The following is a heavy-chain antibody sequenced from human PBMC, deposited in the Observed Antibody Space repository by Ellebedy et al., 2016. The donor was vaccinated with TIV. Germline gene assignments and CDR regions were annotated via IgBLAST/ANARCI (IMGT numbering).Heavy chain of an antibody. J-gene: IGHJ6*03. Sequence: SETLSLXCTVSGDSISSSSDYWVWIRQPPGKGLEWIGTISNRNRTDYNPSLKSRVFILVDASKNQFFLKLTSVTAAETAVYYCATFNQYYTYLGVWGKGTTVTVSS. D-gene: IGHD1-14*01. CDR1: GDSISSSSDY. CDR2: ISNRNRT. V-gene: IGHV4-39*01. CDR3: ATFNQYYTYLGV.